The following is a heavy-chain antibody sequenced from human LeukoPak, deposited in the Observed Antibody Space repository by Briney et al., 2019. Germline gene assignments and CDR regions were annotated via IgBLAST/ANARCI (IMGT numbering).Heavy chain of an antibody. V-gene: IGHV3-74*01. D-gene: IGHD3-16*01. CDR2: INGDGSST. J-gene: IGHJ4*02. CDR3: ARDVVGSFDY. CDR1: GCTFSNYW. Sequence: GGAPRLSCAASGCTFSNYWMHWVRQAPGKGLVWVSRINGDGSSTGYAASVKGRFAISRDNAKNTLYLQMNSLRAEDTAVYSCARDVVGSFDYWGQGTLVTVSS.